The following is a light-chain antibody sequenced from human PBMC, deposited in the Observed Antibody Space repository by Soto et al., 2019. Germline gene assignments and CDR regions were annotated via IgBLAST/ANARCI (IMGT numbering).Light chain of an antibody. V-gene: IGLV2-8*01. CDR1: SSDVGAYKY. Sequence: QSALTQPLSASGSPGQSVTISCTGTSSDVGAYKYVSWYQQYPGKAPKLMIYEVTKRPSGVPDRFSGSKSGNTASLTVSGLQAEDEADYYCTSYVGNDIWVFGGGTQLTVL. J-gene: IGLJ3*02. CDR3: TSYVGNDIWV. CDR2: EVT.